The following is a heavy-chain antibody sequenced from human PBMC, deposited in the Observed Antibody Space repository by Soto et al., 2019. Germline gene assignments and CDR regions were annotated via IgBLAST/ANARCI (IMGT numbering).Heavy chain of an antibody. CDR3: ASGSSSRPENFDY. D-gene: IGHD6-6*01. Sequence: SETLSLTCTVSGGSISSYYWSWIRQPPGKGLEWIGYIYYSGSTNYNPSPKSRVTISVDTSKNQFSLKLSSVTAADTAVYYCASGSSSRPENFDYWGQGTLVTVSS. J-gene: IGHJ4*02. V-gene: IGHV4-59*01. CDR1: GGSISSYY. CDR2: IYYSGST.